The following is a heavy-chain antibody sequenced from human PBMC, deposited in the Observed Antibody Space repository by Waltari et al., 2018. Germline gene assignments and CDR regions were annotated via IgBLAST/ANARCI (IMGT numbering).Heavy chain of an antibody. CDR2: RKQDGSEK. D-gene: IGHD3-10*01. J-gene: IGHJ4*02. Sequence: EVQVVESGGGVVQPGGSLRLSCAASGFTFSSYWLSWVRQAPGKGREGVANRKQDGSEKYYVDSVKGRCTISRDNAKNSLYLKMSSLRAEDTAVYYCARGDGSGMAYWGQGTLVTVSS. CDR3: ARGDGSGMAY. V-gene: IGHV3-7*03. CDR1: GFTFSSYW.